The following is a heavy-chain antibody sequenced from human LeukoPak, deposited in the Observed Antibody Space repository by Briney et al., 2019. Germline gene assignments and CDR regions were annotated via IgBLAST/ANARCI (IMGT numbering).Heavy chain of an antibody. V-gene: IGHV3-21*01. D-gene: IGHD3-22*01. J-gene: IGHJ5*02. Sequence: PGGSLRLSCAASGFTFSSYSMNWVRQAPGKGLEWVSSISSSSSYIYYADSVKGRFTISRDNAKNSLYLQMNSLRAEDTAVYYCASVLVGYDYDSSGTTWGQGTLVTVSS. CDR1: GFTFSSYS. CDR2: ISSSSSYI. CDR3: ASVLVGYDYDSSGTT.